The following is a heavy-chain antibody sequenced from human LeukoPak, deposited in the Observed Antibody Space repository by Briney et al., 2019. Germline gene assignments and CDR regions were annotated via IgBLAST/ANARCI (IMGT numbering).Heavy chain of an antibody. Sequence: SETLSLTCAVYGGSFSGYYWSWIRQPPGKGLEWIGEINHSGSTNYNPSFKSRVTISVDTSKNQFSLKLSSVTAADTAVYYCARGPYDSSLDYWGQGTLVTVSS. CDR2: INHSGST. D-gene: IGHD3-22*01. V-gene: IGHV4-34*01. CDR3: ARGPYDSSLDY. J-gene: IGHJ4*02. CDR1: GGSFSGYY.